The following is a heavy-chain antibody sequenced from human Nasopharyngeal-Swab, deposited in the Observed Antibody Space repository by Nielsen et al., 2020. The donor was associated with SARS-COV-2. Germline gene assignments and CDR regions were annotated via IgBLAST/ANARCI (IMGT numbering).Heavy chain of an antibody. CDR2: IYPGEPDT. D-gene: IGHD6-19*01. V-gene: IGHV5-51*01. Sequence: GGSLRLSCKGSGYSFTSYWIGWVRQMPGKGLEWMGIIYPGEPDTRYSPSFQGQVTISADKSISTAYLQWSSLKASDTAMYYCARHGVRGAGGWFYYFDYWGQGTLVTVSS. J-gene: IGHJ4*02. CDR3: ARHGVRGAGGWFYYFDY. CDR1: GYSFTSYW.